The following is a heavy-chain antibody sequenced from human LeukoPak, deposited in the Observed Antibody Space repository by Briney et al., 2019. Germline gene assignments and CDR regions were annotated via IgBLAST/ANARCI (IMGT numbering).Heavy chain of an antibody. CDR3: TILFAWYFDY. V-gene: IGHV3-15*01. J-gene: IGHJ4*01. CDR2: IRPETDGGTT. D-gene: IGHD2-21*01. Sequence: GGSLRLSCAPSGFTFSNALMSWVRQAPGKGLEWVGRIRPETDGGTTDYAAPVKGRFTSSRDHSKNTLYLQMDSLKIEDTAVYYCTILFAWYFDYWAHRRLLTVSS. CDR1: GFTFSNAL.